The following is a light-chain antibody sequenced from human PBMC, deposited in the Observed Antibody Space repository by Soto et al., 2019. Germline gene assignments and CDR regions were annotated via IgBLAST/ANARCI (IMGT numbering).Light chain of an antibody. J-gene: IGKJ1*01. CDR1: QTIHSNY. CDR3: QQYGRSAWT. CDR2: AAS. Sequence: EIVLTQSPDTLSLSPGERVTLSCRASQTIHSNYLAWYQQKPGQTPRLLIYAASSRATGTPDRFSGSGSGTDFTLTISCLEPEDFAGYYCQQYGRSAWTFGQGTKVEIK. V-gene: IGKV3-20*01.